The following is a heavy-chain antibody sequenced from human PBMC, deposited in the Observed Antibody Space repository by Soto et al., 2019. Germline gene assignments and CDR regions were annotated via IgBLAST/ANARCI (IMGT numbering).Heavy chain of an antibody. Sequence: SLRLSCAASGFTFSDYYMSWIRQAPGKGLEWVSYISSSGSTIYYADSVKGRFTISRDNAKNSLYLQMNSLRAEDTAVYYCARYDFWSGFWFDPWGQGTLVTVSS. V-gene: IGHV3-11*01. CDR3: ARYDFWSGFWFDP. J-gene: IGHJ5*02. D-gene: IGHD3-3*01. CDR1: GFTFSDYY. CDR2: ISSSGSTI.